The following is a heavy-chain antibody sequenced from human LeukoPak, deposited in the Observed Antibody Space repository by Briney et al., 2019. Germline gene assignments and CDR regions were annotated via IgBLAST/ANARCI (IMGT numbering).Heavy chain of an antibody. CDR1: GGSISSSSYY. V-gene: IGHV4-39*01. D-gene: IGHD3-10*01. J-gene: IGHJ4*02. CDR3: ARHEGLLWFGEVHHFDY. CDR2: IYYSGST. Sequence: PSETLSLTCTVSGGSISSSSYYWGWIRQPPGKGLEWIGSIYYSGSTYYNPSLKSRVTISVDTSKNQFSLKLSSVTAADTAVYYCARHEGLLWFGEVHHFDYWGQGTLVTVCS.